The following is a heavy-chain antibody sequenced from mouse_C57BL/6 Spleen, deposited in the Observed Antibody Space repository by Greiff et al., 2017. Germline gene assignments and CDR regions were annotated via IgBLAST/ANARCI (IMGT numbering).Heavy chain of an antibody. D-gene: IGHD2-4*01. CDR3: AKNDYDYAMDY. Sequence: VQLQQSGPGLVQPSPCLYISCTASGFSLTSYGVHWVRQSPGKGLEWLGVIWGGGSTDNNAAFMSRLSITTDNTKGQVSFIMISLQAADTAISYCAKNDYDYAMDYWGQGPSVTVSS. CDR1: GFSLTSYG. V-gene: IGHV2-5*01. J-gene: IGHJ4*01. CDR2: IWGGGST.